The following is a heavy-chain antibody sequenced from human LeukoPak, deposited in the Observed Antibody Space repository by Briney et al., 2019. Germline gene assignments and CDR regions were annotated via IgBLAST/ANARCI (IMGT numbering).Heavy chain of an antibody. CDR1: GYTFTGYY. CDR3: ARDAGLRESWFDP. V-gene: IGHV1-2*06. D-gene: IGHD3-16*01. CDR2: INPNSGGT. Sequence: GASVKVSCKASGYTFTGYYMHWVRQAPGQGLEWMGRINPNSGGTNYAQKFQGRVTMTRDTSISTAYMELSRLRSDDTAVYYCARDAGLRESWFDPWGQGTLVTVSS. J-gene: IGHJ5*02.